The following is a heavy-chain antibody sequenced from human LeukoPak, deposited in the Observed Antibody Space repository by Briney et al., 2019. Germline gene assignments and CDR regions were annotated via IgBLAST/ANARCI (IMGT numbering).Heavy chain of an antibody. CDR3: ARDLVAVHYYDSSGYYYYGMDV. D-gene: IGHD3-22*01. V-gene: IGHV1-2*02. J-gene: IGHJ6*02. Sequence: ASEKVSCKASGYTFTGYYMHWVRQAPGQGLEWMGWINPNSGGTNYAQKFQGRVTMTRDTSISTAYMELSRLRSDDTAVYYCARDLVAVHYYDSSGYYYYGMDVWGQGTTVTVSS. CDR2: INPNSGGT. CDR1: GYTFTGYY.